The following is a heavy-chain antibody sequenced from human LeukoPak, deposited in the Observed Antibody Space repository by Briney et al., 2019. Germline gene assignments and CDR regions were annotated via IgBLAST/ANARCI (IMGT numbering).Heavy chain of an antibody. CDR1: GGSISSGSYY. V-gene: IGHV4-61*02. D-gene: IGHD2-2*01. J-gene: IGHJ2*01. CDR3: AREGIVVVPAALYFDL. Sequence: SQTLSLTCTVSGGSISSGSYYWSWIRQPAGKGLEWIGRIYTSGSTNYNPSLKSRVTVSVDTSKNQFSLKLSSVTAADTAVYYCAREGIVVVPAALYFDLWGRGTLVTVSS. CDR2: IYTSGST.